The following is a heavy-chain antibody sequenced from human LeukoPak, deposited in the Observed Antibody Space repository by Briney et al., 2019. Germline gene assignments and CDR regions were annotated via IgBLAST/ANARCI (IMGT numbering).Heavy chain of an antibody. D-gene: IGHD6-19*01. V-gene: IGHV3-30*02. CDR1: GFTFSSYG. Sequence: GGSLRLSCAASGFTFSSYGMHWVRQAPGKGLEWVAFIRYGGSNKYYADSVKGRFTISRDNSKNTLYLQMNSLRAEDTAVYYCARGIAVAGTVASFDYWGQGTLVTVSS. CDR3: ARGIAVAGTVASFDY. CDR2: IRYGGSNK. J-gene: IGHJ4*02.